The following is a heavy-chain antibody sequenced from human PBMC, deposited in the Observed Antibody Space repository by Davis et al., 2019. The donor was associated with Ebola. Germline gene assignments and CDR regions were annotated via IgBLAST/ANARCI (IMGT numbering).Heavy chain of an antibody. CDR3: ARGIQLWLEGWFDP. Sequence: PGGSLRLSCAASGFTFNNYAMSWLRQAPGKGLEWVSTISGSPSGTYYADSVKGRFTISRDNSKNTLYLQMNSLRAEDTAVYYCARGIQLWLEGWFDPWGQGTLVTVSS. CDR1: GFTFNNYA. D-gene: IGHD5-18*01. V-gene: IGHV3-23*01. CDR2: ISGSPSGT. J-gene: IGHJ5*02.